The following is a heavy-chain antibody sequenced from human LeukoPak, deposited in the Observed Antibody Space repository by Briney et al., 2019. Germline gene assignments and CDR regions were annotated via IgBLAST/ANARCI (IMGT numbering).Heavy chain of an antibody. V-gene: IGHV3-23*01. CDR1: GFTFSSYA. CDR3: AKGYYSSGWYFGN. Sequence: GGSLRLSCAASGFTFSSYAMNWVRQAPGKGLEWVSTISGSGGATYFADSVKGRFTISRDNSKNTLYLQMNSLRAEDTAVYYCAKGYYSSGWYFGNWGQGTLVTVSS. J-gene: IGHJ1*01. CDR2: ISGSGGAT. D-gene: IGHD6-19*01.